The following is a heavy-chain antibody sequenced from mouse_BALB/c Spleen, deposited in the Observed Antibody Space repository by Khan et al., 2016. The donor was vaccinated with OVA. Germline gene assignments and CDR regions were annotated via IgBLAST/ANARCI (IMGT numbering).Heavy chain of an antibody. CDR1: GYTFTSYV. J-gene: IGHJ3*01. CDR2: IYPYNDAT. V-gene: IGHV1S136*01. Sequence: VQLKESGPEVVKPGASVKLSCKASGYTFTSYVMHWVKQKPGQGLEWIGYIYPYNDATKYNETFNGKVTLTSDKSSSTAYMELSRLPSEDSAVYYGSPVGSYDVSFLYWGQGTLVTVSA. CDR3: SPVGSYDVSFLY. D-gene: IGHD2-12*01.